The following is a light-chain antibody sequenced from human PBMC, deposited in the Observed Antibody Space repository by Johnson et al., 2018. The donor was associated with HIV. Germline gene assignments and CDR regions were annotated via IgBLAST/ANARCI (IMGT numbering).Light chain of an antibody. CDR3: GAWDSSLSAHYV. CDR1: SSNIGINY. Sequence: HSVLSQPPSVSAAPGQKVSISCSGSSSNIGINYVSWYQQLPGTAPKLLIYENNKRPSGIPDRFSGSKSGTSATLGITGLQTGDEADYYCGAWDSSLSAHYVFGTGTKVTVL. CDR2: ENN. J-gene: IGLJ1*01. V-gene: IGLV1-51*02.